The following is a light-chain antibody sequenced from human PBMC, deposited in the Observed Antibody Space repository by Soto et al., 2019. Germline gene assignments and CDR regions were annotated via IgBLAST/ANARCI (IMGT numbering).Light chain of an antibody. Sequence: QSALTQPASVSGSPGQSITISCTGTRGDVGTFNYVSWYQIQPGKAPKLVIYEVSSRPSGVSNRFSGSKSANTASLSISGLQAEDEGDYYCASYSTGDTLYVFGSGTKLTVL. V-gene: IGLV2-14*01. CDR2: EVS. J-gene: IGLJ1*01. CDR3: ASYSTGDTLYV. CDR1: RGDVGTFNY.